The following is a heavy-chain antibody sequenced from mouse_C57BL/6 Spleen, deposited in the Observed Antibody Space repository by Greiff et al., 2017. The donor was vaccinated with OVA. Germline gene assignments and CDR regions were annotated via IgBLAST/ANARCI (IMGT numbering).Heavy chain of an antibody. CDR3: ARGGDYDGVDYDY. J-gene: IGHJ2*01. CDR1: GYTFPDYN. CDR2: INPNNGGT. D-gene: IGHD2-4*01. Sequence: EVQLQQSGPELVKPGASVKMSCKASGYTFPDYNMHWVKQSPGKSLEWIGYINPNNGGTSYTQKFKGKATLTVNKSSSTAYMELRRQTAEDSAVDYGARGGDYDGVDYDYWGQGTTLTVSS. V-gene: IGHV1-22*01.